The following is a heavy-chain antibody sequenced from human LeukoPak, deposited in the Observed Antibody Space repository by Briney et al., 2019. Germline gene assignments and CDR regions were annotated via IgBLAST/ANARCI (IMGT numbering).Heavy chain of an antibody. D-gene: IGHD3-10*01. CDR3: AKGEDYGSGTVHFAS. Sequence: SGTLSLTCAVSGGSISSSNGWSWVRQPPGKGLEWIGEIYHGGSTNYNPSLKSRVAMSVDRSRNQFSLKLSSVTAADTAVYYCAKGEDYGSGTVHFASWGQGTLVTVSS. J-gene: IGHJ4*02. CDR1: GGSISSSNG. CDR2: IYHGGST. V-gene: IGHV4-4*02.